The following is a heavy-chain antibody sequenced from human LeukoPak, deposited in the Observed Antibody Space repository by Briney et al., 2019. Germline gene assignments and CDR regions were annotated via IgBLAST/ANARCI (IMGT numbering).Heavy chain of an antibody. D-gene: IGHD1-1*01. J-gene: IGHJ6*04. CDR2: INGDGSST. CDR3: VRGQLERPFDFYYGMDV. Sequence: GGSLRLSCVDSGFTSSVYWMHWVRQAPGKGLVWVSRINGDGSSTTYADSVKGRFTISRDNAKNTLSLQMNSLRAEDTAVYYCVRGQLERPFDFYYGMDVWGKGTTVTVSS. V-gene: IGHV3-74*01. CDR1: GFTSSVYW.